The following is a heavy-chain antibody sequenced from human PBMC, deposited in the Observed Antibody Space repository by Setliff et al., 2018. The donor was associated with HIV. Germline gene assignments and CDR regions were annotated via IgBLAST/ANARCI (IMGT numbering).Heavy chain of an antibody. CDR3: VRERRRSPLSYGLDV. J-gene: IGHJ6*02. Sequence: PSETLSLTCTVSGGSISSSTYYWGWIRQPPGKGLEWIGNIHFSGITYYNPSLKSRVTISVDTSKNQFSLHLNSVTAADTAVYYCVRERRRSPLSYGLDVWGQGTTVTVSS. CDR1: GGSISSSTYY. CDR2: IHFSGIT. V-gene: IGHV4-39*07.